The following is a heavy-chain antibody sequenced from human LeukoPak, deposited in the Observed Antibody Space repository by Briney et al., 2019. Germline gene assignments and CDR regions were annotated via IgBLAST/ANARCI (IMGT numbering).Heavy chain of an antibody. V-gene: IGHV1-18*01. J-gene: IGHJ4*02. CDR1: GYTFTSYG. CDR3: ARDLNTYYDFWSGYLNRFDY. D-gene: IGHD3-3*01. Sequence: ASVKVSCKASGYTFTSYGISWVRQAPGQGLEWMGWISAYNGNTNYAQKLQGRVTMTTDTSTSTAYMERRRLRSDDTAVYYCARDLNTYYDFWSGYLNRFDYWGQGTLVTVSS. CDR2: ISAYNGNT.